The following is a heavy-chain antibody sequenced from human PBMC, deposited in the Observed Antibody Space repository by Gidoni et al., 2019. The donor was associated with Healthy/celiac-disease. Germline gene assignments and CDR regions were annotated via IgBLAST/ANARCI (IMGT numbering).Heavy chain of an antibody. V-gene: IGHV3-15*01. CDR1: GFTFSNAW. Sequence: EVQLVESGGGLVKPGGSLRLPCAASGFTFSNAWMSWVRQAPGKGLEWVGRIKSKTDGGTTDYATTVKGRFTISRDDSKNTLYLQMNSLKTEDTAVYYCTTGGVTTAYAGFDYWGQGTLVTVSS. CDR2: IKSKTDGGTT. D-gene: IGHD4-17*01. CDR3: TTGGVTTAYAGFDY. J-gene: IGHJ4*02.